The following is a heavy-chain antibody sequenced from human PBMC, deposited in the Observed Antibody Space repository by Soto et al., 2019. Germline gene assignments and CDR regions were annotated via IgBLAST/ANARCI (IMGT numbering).Heavy chain of an antibody. D-gene: IGHD4-17*01. CDR2: INPNSGGT. V-gene: IGHV1-2*04. CDR3: ARDKTTGNYYYYGMDV. Sequence: ASVKVSCKASGYTFTGYYMHWVRQAPGQGLEWMGWINPNSGGTNYAQKFQGWVTMTRDTSISTAYMELSRLRSDDTAVYYCARDKTTGNYYYYGMDVWGQGTTVTVS. J-gene: IGHJ6*02. CDR1: GYTFTGYY.